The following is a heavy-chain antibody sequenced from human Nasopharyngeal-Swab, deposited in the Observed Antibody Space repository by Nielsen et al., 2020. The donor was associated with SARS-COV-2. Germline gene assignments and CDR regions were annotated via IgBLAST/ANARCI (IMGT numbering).Heavy chain of an antibody. Sequence: SETLSLTCTVSGGSISSSSYYWGWIRQPPGKGLEWIGSIYYSGSTNYNPSLKSRVTMSVDTSKNQFSLKLSSVTAADTAVYYCARVTRDGYNYDRFDYWGQGTLVTVSS. J-gene: IGHJ4*02. CDR2: IYYSGST. D-gene: IGHD5-24*01. V-gene: IGHV4-39*07. CDR3: ARVTRDGYNYDRFDY. CDR1: GGSISSSSYY.